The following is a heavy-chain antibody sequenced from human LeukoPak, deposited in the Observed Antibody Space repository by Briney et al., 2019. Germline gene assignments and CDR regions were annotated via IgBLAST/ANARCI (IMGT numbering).Heavy chain of an antibody. CDR1: GGTFSSYA. V-gene: IGHV1-69*13. CDR2: IIPIFGTA. J-gene: IGHJ4*02. D-gene: IGHD3-10*01. CDR3: ARLSGGVRGVIIDY. Sequence: ASVKVSCKASGGTFSSYAISWVRQAPGQGLEWMGGIIPIFGTANYAQKFQGRVTITADESTSTAYVELSSLRSEDTAVYYCARLSGGVRGVIIDYWGQGTLVTVSS.